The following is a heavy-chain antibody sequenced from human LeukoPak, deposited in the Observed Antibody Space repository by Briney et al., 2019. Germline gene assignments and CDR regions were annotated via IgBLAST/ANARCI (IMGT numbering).Heavy chain of an antibody. CDR1: GGSISSGGYY. V-gene: IGHV4-31*03. CDR3: ARGGTAMVWDWFDP. J-gene: IGHJ5*02. Sequence: SETLSLTCTVSGGSISSGGYYWRWIRQHPGKGLEWIGYIYYSGSTYYNPSLKSRVTISVDTSKNQFSLKLSSVTAADTAVYYCARGGTAMVWDWFDPWGQGTLVTVSS. D-gene: IGHD5-18*01. CDR2: IYYSGST.